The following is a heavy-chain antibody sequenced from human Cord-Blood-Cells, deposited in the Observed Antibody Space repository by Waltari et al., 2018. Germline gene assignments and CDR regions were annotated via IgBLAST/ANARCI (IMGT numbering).Heavy chain of an antibody. J-gene: IGHJ4*02. CDR1: GGSISSSSYY. Sequence: QLQLQESGPGLVKPSGTLSPTCTVSGGSISSSSYYWGWIRQPPGKGLEWIGSIYYSGTTYYTPSRKCRGPITGDTSKNQFSLKMSTVTATDTAVYYCARHQLVTIDYWGQGTLVTVSS. V-gene: IGHV4-39*01. CDR3: ARHQLVTIDY. D-gene: IGHD1-1*01. CDR2: IYYSGTT.